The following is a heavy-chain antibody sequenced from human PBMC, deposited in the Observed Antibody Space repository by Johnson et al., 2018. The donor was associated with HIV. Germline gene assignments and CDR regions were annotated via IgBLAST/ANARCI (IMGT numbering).Heavy chain of an antibody. CDR1: GFTFSSYA. CDR2: ISYDGSNK. V-gene: IGHV3-30*04. J-gene: IGHJ3*02. D-gene: IGHD3-10*01. CDR3: ARDLRIYDAFDI. Sequence: QVQLMESGGGVVQPGRSLRLSCVASGFTFSSYAMHWVRQAPGKGLEWVAVISYDGSNKYYADSVKGRFTISRDNSKNTLYLQMNSLRAEDTAVYYCARDLRIYDAFDIWGQGTMVTVSS.